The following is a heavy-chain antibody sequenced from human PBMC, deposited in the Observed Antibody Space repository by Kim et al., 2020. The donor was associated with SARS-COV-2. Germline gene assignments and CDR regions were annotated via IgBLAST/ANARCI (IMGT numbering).Heavy chain of an antibody. J-gene: IGHJ3*02. CDR3: ARDGIVGATNAFDI. CDR1: GGTFSSYA. D-gene: IGHD1-26*01. CDR2: IIPIFGTA. Sequence: SVKVSCKASGGTFSSYAISWVRQAPGQGLEWMGGIIPIFGTANYAQKFQGRVTITADESTSTAYMELSSLRSEDTAVYYCARDGIVGATNAFDIWGQGTMVTVSS. V-gene: IGHV1-69*13.